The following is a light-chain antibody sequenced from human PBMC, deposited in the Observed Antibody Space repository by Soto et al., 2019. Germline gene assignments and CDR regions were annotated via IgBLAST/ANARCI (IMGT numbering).Light chain of an antibody. CDR2: GAS. Sequence: EIVLTHYPCTLCFCPLERATRSCMASQSVSSSYLAWYQQKPGQAPRLLIYGASSRATGIPDRFSGSGSGTDFTLTISRLEPEDIAVYYCVQYGISYTSGGVAKVDIK. CDR1: QSVSSSY. V-gene: IGKV3-20*01. J-gene: IGKJ4*01. CDR3: VQYGISYT.